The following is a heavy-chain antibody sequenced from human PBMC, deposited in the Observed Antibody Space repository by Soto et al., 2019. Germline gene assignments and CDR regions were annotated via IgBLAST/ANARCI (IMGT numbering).Heavy chain of an antibody. CDR3: ARVSATGTRWFDP. Sequence: ASETLSLTCTVSGGSISSGAYYWGWIRQHPGKGLEWIGYISHRGTAYYTPSLKSRVSLSVDPSKSQFSLNVTSLTAADTAVYYCARVSATGTRWFDPWGPGTRGTVSS. D-gene: IGHD6-13*01. CDR2: ISHRGTA. V-gene: IGHV4-31*03. CDR1: GGSISSGAYY. J-gene: IGHJ5*02.